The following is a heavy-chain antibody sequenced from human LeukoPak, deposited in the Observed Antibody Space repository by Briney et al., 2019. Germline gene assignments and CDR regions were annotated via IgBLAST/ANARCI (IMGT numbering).Heavy chain of an antibody. V-gene: IGHV3-72*01. J-gene: IGHJ4*02. Sequence: QPGGSLRLSCAVSGFSFSDFFMDWVRQAPGKGLEWSGRSRNKENYYAAEYAASVKGRVTISRDDSKDSLYLQLSSLKTEDPAVYYCTRENYWNLDYWGQGTLVTVPS. D-gene: IGHD1-1*01. CDR2: SRNKENYYAA. CDR1: GFSFSDFF. CDR3: TRENYWNLDY.